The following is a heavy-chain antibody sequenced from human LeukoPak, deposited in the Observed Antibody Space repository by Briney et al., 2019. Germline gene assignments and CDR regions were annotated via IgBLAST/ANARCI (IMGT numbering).Heavy chain of an antibody. V-gene: IGHV3-23*01. Sequence: GGSLRLSCEASGFTFSNSAMSWVRQAPGKGLEWVSGISASGHYTYNADSARGRFTISRDNSKNTLYLQMNSLRAEDTALYFCAKDGSWGDYYFYFYIDVWGKGTTVTVSS. J-gene: IGHJ6*03. CDR2: ISASGHYT. D-gene: IGHD3-16*01. CDR3: AKDGSWGDYYFYFYIDV. CDR1: GFTFSNSA.